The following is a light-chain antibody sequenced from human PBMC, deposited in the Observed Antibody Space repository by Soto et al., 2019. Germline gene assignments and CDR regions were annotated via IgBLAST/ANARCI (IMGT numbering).Light chain of an antibody. J-gene: IGKJ2*03. CDR2: GAS. CDR3: QQSYSMYS. CDR1: RSISNY. Sequence: DVPMTQSPSSLSASVGDRVTITCRASRSISNYLNWYQQIPGKAPKLLIYGASSLQSGVPSRFSGSGSGTDFTLIISNLQPEDFATYHCQQSYSMYSFGQGTKLEIK. V-gene: IGKV1-39*01.